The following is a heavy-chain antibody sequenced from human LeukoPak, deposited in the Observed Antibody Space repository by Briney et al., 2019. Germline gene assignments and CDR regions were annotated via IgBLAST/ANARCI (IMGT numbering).Heavy chain of an antibody. CDR3: ARVAYYQKPPTSYYYYYMDV. D-gene: IGHD3-10*01. CDR1: GYTFTSYG. CDR2: ISAYNGNT. Sequence: GASVKVSCKASGYTFTSYGISWVRQAPGQGLEWMGWISAYNGNTNYAQKLQGRVTMTTDTSTSTAYMELRSLRSDDTAVYYCARVAYYQKPPTSYYYYYMDVWGKGTTVTVSS. J-gene: IGHJ6*03. V-gene: IGHV1-18*01.